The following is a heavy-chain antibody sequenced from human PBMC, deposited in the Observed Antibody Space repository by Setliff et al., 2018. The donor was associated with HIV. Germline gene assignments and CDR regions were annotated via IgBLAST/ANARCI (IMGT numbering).Heavy chain of an antibody. Sequence: GGSLRLSCAASGFSFDDYTMHWVRQAPGKGLEWVSLISWDGDNIYYTDSVKGRFTISRDNSKNTLYLQMNNLRAEDTAVYYCASRIFYKGIVDYWGQGTLVTVSS. V-gene: IGHV3-43*01. CDR3: ASRIFYKGIVDY. J-gene: IGHJ4*02. CDR2: ISWDGDNI. CDR1: GFSFDDYT. D-gene: IGHD2-8*01.